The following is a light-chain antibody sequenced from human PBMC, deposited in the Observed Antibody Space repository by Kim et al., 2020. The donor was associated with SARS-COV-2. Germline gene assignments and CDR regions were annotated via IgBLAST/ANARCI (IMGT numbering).Light chain of an antibody. Sequence: QAVVTQEPSLTVSPGGTVTLTCASSTGDVTSGNYPNWFQQKPGQAPRQLIYSTTNKQSWTPARFSGSLLGGKAALTLSGVQPEDEAEYYCLLYYGGAWVFGGGTQLTVL. V-gene: IGLV7-43*01. CDR1: TGDVTSGNY. J-gene: IGLJ3*02. CDR2: STT. CDR3: LLYYGGAWV.